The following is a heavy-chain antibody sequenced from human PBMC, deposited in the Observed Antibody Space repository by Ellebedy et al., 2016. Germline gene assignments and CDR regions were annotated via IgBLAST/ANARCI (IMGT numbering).Heavy chain of an antibody. Sequence: GESLKISCAASGFTFSSYAMSWVRQAPGKGLEWVSAISGSGGSTYYADSVKGRFTISRDNSKNTLYLQMNSLRAEDTAVYYCAKDRVNGNGVYDAFDIWGQGTMVTVSS. J-gene: IGHJ3*02. CDR3: AKDRVNGNGVYDAFDI. CDR2: ISGSGGST. D-gene: IGHD2-8*01. V-gene: IGHV3-23*01. CDR1: GFTFSSYA.